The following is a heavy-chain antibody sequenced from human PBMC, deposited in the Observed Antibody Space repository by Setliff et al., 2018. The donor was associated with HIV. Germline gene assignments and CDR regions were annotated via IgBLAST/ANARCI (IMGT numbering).Heavy chain of an antibody. Sequence: PSETLSLTCTVSGGSISSYYWSWIRQPAGKGLEWIGRIYTSGSTNYNPSLKSRVTMSVDTSKNQFSLRLNSVTAADAAVYYCVRDAGDSYLKGFWYFDLWGRGTLVTVSS. J-gene: IGHJ2*01. CDR2: IYTSGST. V-gene: IGHV4-4*07. CDR3: VRDAGDSYLKGFWYFDL. D-gene: IGHD1-26*01. CDR1: GGSISSYY.